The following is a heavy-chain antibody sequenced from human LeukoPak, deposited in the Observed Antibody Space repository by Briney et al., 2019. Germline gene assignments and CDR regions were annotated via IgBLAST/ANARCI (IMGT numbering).Heavy chain of an antibody. V-gene: IGHV4-59*01. D-gene: IGHD2-21*01. CDR2: IYYSGST. J-gene: IGHJ5*02. Sequence: PETLSLTCTVSGGSISSYYWSWIRQPPGKGLEWIGYIYYSGSTNYNPSLKSRVTISVDTSKNQFSLKLNSVTPAGTAVYYCARDRLVYHPWGQGTLVTVSS. CDR1: GGSISSYY. CDR3: ARDRLVYHP.